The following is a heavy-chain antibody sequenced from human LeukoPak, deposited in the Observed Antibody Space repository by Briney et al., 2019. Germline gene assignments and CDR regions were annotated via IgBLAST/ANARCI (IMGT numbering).Heavy chain of an antibody. Sequence: ASVKVSCKASGYTFTSYGISWVRQAPGQGLEWVGGISAYNGNTNYAQKLHGRVTMTTDTSTSTAYMELRSLRSDDTAVYSCARAPTIAAATTYWGQGTLVTVSS. D-gene: IGHD6-13*01. V-gene: IGHV1-18*01. CDR1: GYTFTSYG. J-gene: IGHJ4*02. CDR2: ISAYNGNT. CDR3: ARAPTIAAATTY.